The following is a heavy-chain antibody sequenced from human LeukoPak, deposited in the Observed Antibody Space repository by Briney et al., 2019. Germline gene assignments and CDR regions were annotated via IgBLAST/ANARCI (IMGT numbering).Heavy chain of an antibody. D-gene: IGHD1-26*01. CDR1: GGSISSNSYC. Sequence: SETLSLTCTVSGGSISSNSYCWGWIRQPPGKGLEWIGSIYYSGSTYYNPSLKSRVTISVDTSKKQFSLKLSSVTAADTAVYYCAREAPNPEWELPDGNWFDPWGQGTLVTVSS. CDR3: AREAPNPEWELPDGNWFDP. J-gene: IGHJ5*02. CDR2: IYYSGST. V-gene: IGHV4-39*07.